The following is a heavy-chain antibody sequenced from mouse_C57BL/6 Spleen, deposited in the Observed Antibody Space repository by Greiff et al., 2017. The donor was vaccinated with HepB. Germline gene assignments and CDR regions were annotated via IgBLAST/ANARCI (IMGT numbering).Heavy chain of an antibody. V-gene: IGHV1-76*01. CDR2: IYPGSGNT. CDR1: GYTFTDYY. CDR3: AREELRLRGFDY. D-gene: IGHD3-2*02. J-gene: IGHJ2*01. Sequence: QVQLQQSGAELVRPGASVKLSCKASGYTFTDYYINWVKQRPGQGLEWIARIYPGSGNTYYNEKFKGKATLTAEKSSSTAYMQLSSLTSEDSAVYFCAREELRLRGFDYWGQGTTLTVSS.